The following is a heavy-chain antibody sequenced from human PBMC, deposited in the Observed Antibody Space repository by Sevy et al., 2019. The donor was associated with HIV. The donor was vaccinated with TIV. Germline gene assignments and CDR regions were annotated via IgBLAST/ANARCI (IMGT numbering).Heavy chain of an antibody. CDR1: GFTFSSYA. CDR2: ISGSGGST. CDR3: ARSGLRGLRFLAY. D-gene: IGHD3-3*01. J-gene: IGHJ4*02. Sequence: GGSLRLSCAASGFTFSSYAMSWVRQAPGKGLEWVSAISGSGGSTYYGDSVKGRFTISRDNSKNTLYLQMNSLRAEDTAVYYCARSGLRGLRFLAYWGQGTLVTVSS. V-gene: IGHV3-23*01.